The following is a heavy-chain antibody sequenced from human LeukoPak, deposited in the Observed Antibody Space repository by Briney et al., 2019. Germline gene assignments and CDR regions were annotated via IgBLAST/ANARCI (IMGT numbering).Heavy chain of an antibody. CDR1: SGSFISSTHY. D-gene: IGHD5-18*01. CDR3: ARRTVATSGGGYSSGPYYYYMDV. Sequence: PSESLSLTCSVSSGSFISSTHYWGWIRPSPGKGLVWIGSMDYSGTHYYNPSLKRRAIISVDTTKNQFSLKLRSVTAAGTAFYYCARRTVATSGGGYSSGPYYYYMDVWGKGTTVTVSS. J-gene: IGHJ6*03. CDR2: MDYSGTH. V-gene: IGHV4-39*01.